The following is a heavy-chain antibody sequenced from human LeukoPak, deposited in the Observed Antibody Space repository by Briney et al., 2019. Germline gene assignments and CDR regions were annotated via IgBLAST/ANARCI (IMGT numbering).Heavy chain of an antibody. Sequence: PSETLSLTCTVSGGSISSYYWSWIRQPPGKGLEWIGFIYYSGSTNCNPSLKSRVTISVHTSKNQFSLKLSSVTAADTAVYYCARTTEGGYSYGSFYYYYMDVWGKGATVTISS. V-gene: IGHV4-59*01. CDR3: ARTTEGGYSYGSFYYYYMDV. CDR2: IYYSGST. D-gene: IGHD5-18*01. CDR1: GGSISSYY. J-gene: IGHJ6*03.